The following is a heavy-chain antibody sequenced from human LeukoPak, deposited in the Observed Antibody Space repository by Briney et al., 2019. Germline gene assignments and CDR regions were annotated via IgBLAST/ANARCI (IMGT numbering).Heavy chain of an antibody. Sequence: GGFLSLSCAASGFTVSSNYMSWVRPAPGKGLEWVSVIYSGGSTYYADSVKGRFTISRDNSKNTLYLQMNSLRAEDTAVYYCARDYYGSAIDYWGQGTLVTVS. CDR1: GFTVSSNY. J-gene: IGHJ4*02. CDR2: IYSGGST. D-gene: IGHD3-10*01. CDR3: ARDYYGSAIDY. V-gene: IGHV3-66*01.